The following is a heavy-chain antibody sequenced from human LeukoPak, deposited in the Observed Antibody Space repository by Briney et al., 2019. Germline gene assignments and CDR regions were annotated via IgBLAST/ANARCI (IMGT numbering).Heavy chain of an antibody. CDR1: GFTFSSYA. CDR3: AKDLYARYCSGGSCDY. D-gene: IGHD2-15*01. Sequence: GGSLRLSCAASGFTFSSYAMSWVREAPGQGLEGVSAISGSGGSTYYADSVKGRFTISRDNSRHTLYLQLTSLRAEDTAVYYCAKDLYARYCSGGSCDYWGQGTLVTVSS. J-gene: IGHJ4*02. CDR2: ISGSGGST. V-gene: IGHV3-23*01.